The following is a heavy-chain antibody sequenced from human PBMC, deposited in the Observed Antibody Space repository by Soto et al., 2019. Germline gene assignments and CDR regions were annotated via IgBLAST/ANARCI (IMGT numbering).Heavy chain of an antibody. V-gene: IGHV3-48*02. CDR2: ISSSSTI. CDR3: ARDGFGYYSFGY. Sequence: PGGSLRLSCAASGFTFSSYSMNWVRQAPGKGLEWVSCISSSSTIYYADSVKGRFTISRDNAKNSLYLQMNSLRDEDTAVYYCARDGFGYYSFGYWGQGTLVTVSS. D-gene: IGHD3-22*01. J-gene: IGHJ4*02. CDR1: GFTFSSYS.